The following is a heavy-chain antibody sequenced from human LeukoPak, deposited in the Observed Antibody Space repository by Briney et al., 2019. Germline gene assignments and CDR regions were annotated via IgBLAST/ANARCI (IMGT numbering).Heavy chain of an antibody. Sequence: SVKVSCKASGGTFSSYAISWVRQAPGQGLEWMGGIIPIFGTANYAQKFQGRVTITADESTSTAYMELSSLRAEDTAVYYCARDTYSSSPRDYWGQGTLVTVSS. CDR3: ARDTYSSSPRDY. CDR1: GGTFSSYA. J-gene: IGHJ4*02. CDR2: IIPIFGTA. D-gene: IGHD6-6*01. V-gene: IGHV1-69*01.